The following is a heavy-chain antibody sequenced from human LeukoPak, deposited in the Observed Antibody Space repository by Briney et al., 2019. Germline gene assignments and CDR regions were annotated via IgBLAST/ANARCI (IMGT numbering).Heavy chain of an antibody. CDR1: GFTFSSYA. D-gene: IGHD2-21*02. CDR2: ISGSGGRT. CDR3: AKDETPCGGDCYSLSR. J-gene: IGHJ4*02. Sequence: GGSLRLSCAASGFTFSSYAMSWVRQAPGKGLEWVSAISGSGGRTYYADSVKGRFTISRDNSKNTLYLQMNSLRAEDTAVYYCAKDETPCGGDCYSLSRWGQGTLVTVSS. V-gene: IGHV3-23*01.